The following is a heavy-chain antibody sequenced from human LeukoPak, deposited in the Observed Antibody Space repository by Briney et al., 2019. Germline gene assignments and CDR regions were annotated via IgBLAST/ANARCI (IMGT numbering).Heavy chain of an antibody. CDR2: IYSGGST. V-gene: IGHV3-53*01. J-gene: IGHJ4*02. CDR1: GFTVSSNY. D-gene: IGHD5-18*01. Sequence: GGSLRLSCAASGFTVSSNYMSWVRQAPGRGLEWVSVIYSGGSTYYADSVKGRFTISRDNSKNTLYLQMNSLRAEDTAVYYCARARQGYSYGFRRLPYFDYWGQGTLVTVSS. CDR3: ARARQGYSYGFRRLPYFDY.